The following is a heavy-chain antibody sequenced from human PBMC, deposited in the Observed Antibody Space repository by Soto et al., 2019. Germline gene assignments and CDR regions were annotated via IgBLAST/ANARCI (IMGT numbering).Heavy chain of an antibody. CDR1: GFPFSSYW. D-gene: IGHD6-19*01. J-gene: IGHJ4*02. CDR2: INSDGSST. CDR3: ARDPDAVAGFYYFDY. V-gene: IGHV3-74*01. Sequence: GGSLRLSCAASGFPFSSYWMHWVRQAPGKGLVWVSRINSDGSSTSYADSVKGRFTISRDNAKNTLYLQMNSLRAEDTAVYYCARDPDAVAGFYYFDYWGQGTLVTVSS.